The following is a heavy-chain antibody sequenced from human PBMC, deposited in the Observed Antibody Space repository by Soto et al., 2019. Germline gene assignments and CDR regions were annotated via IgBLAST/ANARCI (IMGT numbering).Heavy chain of an antibody. D-gene: IGHD4-17*01. Sequence: GSLRLSCAASGFTFSSYAMSWVRQAPGKGLEWVSAISGSGGSTYYADSVKGRFTISRDNSKNTLYLQMNSLRAEDTAVYYCAKDLQTGMTTVVANYFDYWGQGTLVTVSS. CDR2: ISGSGGST. CDR3: AKDLQTGMTTVVANYFDY. V-gene: IGHV3-23*01. CDR1: GFTFSSYA. J-gene: IGHJ4*02.